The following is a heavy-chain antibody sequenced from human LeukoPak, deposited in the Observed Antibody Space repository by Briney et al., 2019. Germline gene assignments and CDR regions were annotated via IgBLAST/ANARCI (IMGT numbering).Heavy chain of an antibody. V-gene: IGHV1-46*01. Sequence: ASVTVSCKASGYTFTSYYMHWVRQAPGQGLEWMGIINPSGGSTSYAQKFQGRVTMTRDTSTSTVYMELGSLRSEDTAVYYYAREGRGMGACNYWGQGTLVTVSS. CDR1: GYTFTSYY. CDR2: INPSGGST. J-gene: IGHJ4*02. D-gene: IGHD1-26*01. CDR3: AREGRGMGACNY.